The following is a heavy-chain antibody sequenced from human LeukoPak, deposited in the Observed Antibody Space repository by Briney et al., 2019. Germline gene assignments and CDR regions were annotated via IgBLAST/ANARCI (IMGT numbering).Heavy chain of an antibody. V-gene: IGHV4-59*12. D-gene: IGHD3-22*01. J-gene: IGHJ5*02. CDR2: IYYSGST. CDR1: GGSISSYY. CDR3: ARINYYDRPYNWFDP. Sequence: SETLSLTCTVSGGSISSYYWSWIRQPPGKGLEWIGYIYYSGSTNYNPSLKSRVTISVDTSKNQFSLKLSSVTAADTAVYYCARINYYDRPYNWFDPWGQGTLVTVSS.